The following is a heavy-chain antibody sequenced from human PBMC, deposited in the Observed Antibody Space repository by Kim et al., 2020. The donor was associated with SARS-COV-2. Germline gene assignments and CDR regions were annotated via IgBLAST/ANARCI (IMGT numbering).Heavy chain of an antibody. V-gene: IGHV1-46*04. D-gene: IGHD3-10*01. J-gene: IGHJ4*02. CDR3: ARGYGSGSHGLDY. Sequence: SEQNLQGRVTMTSDTPTSTVYMELSSLRSEDTAVYYCARGYGSGSHGLDYWGQGTPVTVS.